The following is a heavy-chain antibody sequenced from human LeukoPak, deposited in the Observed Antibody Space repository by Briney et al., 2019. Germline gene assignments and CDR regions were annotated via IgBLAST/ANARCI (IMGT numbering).Heavy chain of an antibody. D-gene: IGHD2-21*02. J-gene: IGHJ4*02. CDR2: INAGNGNT. CDR3: ARDLGDHLYSLDY. V-gene: IGHV1-3*01. CDR1: GYTFTSYA. Sequence: ASVKVSCKASGYTFTSYAMHWVRQAPGQRLEWMGWINAGNGNTKYPQKFQGRVTITGDTSASTAYMELSSLRSEDTAVYYCARDLGDHLYSLDYWGQGTLVTVSS.